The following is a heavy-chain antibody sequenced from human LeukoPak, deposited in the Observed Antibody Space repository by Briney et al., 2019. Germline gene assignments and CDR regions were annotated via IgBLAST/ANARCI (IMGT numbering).Heavy chain of an antibody. V-gene: IGHV4-34*01. CDR2: INHSGST. CDR1: GGSFSGYY. D-gene: IGHD3-10*01. Sequence: KPSETLSLTCAVYGGSFSGYYWSWIRQPPGKGLEWIGEINHSGSTNYNPSLKSRVTISVDTSKNQFSLKLSSVTAADTAVYYCATTYGSGSYYGGESVDAFDIWGQGTMVTVSS. J-gene: IGHJ3*02. CDR3: ATTYGSGSYYGGESVDAFDI.